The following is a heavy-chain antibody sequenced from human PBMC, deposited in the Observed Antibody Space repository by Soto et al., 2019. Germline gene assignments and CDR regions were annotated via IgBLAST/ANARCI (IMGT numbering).Heavy chain of an antibody. CDR3: ARSRLGVTKDYYYYYMDV. Sequence: PSETLSLTCTVSGGSISSYYWSWIRQPPGKGLEWIGYIYYSGSTNYNPSLKSRVTISVDTSKNQFSLKLSSVTAADTAVYYCARSRLGVTKDYYYYYMDVWGKGTTVTVSS. CDR2: IYYSGST. V-gene: IGHV4-59*08. D-gene: IGHD3-16*01. J-gene: IGHJ6*03. CDR1: GGSISSYY.